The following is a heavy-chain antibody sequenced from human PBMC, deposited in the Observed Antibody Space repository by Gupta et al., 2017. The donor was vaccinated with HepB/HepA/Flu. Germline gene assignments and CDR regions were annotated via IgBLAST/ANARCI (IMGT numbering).Heavy chain of an antibody. CDR1: GFSRSTSGEG. CDR3: AYRDGWNYVSY. CDR2: IYCDDDK. Sequence: QSTVKESGHTLVKPTQSLTLTCTFSGFSRSTSGEGVGWIRQPPGKALEWLTLIYCDDDKRYSPSLESRLTITKDTSKNQVVLTMTNMDPVDTATYYCAYRDGWNYVSYWGQGALVTVSS. D-gene: IGHD1-7*01. V-gene: IGHV2-5*02. J-gene: IGHJ4*02.